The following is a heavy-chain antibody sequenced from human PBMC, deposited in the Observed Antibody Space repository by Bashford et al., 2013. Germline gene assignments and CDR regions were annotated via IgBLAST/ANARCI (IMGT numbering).Heavy chain of an antibody. D-gene: IGHD3-10*01. J-gene: IGHJ4*02. CDR3: AREGRITMVRGVMLAFDY. V-gene: IGHV4-4*07. CDR1: GGSISSYY. Sequence: SSETLSLTCTVSGGSISSYYWSWIRQPAGKGLEWIGRIYTSGSTNYNPSLKSRVTMSVDTSKNQFSLKLSSVTAADTAVYYCAREGRITMVRGVMLAFDYWGQGTLVTVSS. CDR2: IYTSGST.